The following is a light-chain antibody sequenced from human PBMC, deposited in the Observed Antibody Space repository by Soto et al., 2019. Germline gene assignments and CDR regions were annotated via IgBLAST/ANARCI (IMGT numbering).Light chain of an antibody. V-gene: IGLV2-14*01. CDR2: EVS. CDR3: SSYTSISTYV. CDR1: SSDVGGYSY. J-gene: IGLJ1*01. Sequence: QSVLTQPASVSGSPGQSITISCTGTSSDVGGYSYVSWYQHHPGKAPRLMIYEVSNRPSGVSDRFSGSKSGNTASLTISGLLAEDEADYYCSSYTSISTYVFGTGTKVTVL.